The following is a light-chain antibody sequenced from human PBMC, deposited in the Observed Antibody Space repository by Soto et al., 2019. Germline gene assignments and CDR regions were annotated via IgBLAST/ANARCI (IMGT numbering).Light chain of an antibody. CDR1: QDISNY. CDR2: AAS. V-gene: IGKV1-27*01. J-gene: IGKJ4*01. CDR3: QKYNTAPLT. Sequence: DIQMTQSPSSLSASVGDRVTITCRASQDISNYLAWYKQSPGKIPKLLIYAASTLQSGVPSRFNGSGSGTDFTFTISSLQPEDVASYYCQKYNTAPLTFGGGTKVEI.